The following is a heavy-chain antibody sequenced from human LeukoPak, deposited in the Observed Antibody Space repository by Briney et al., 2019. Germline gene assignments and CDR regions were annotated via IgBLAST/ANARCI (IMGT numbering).Heavy chain of an antibody. CDR3: AKDRIAARPGYYFDY. Sequence: PGGSLRLSCAASGFTFSSYGMHWVRQAPGKGLEWVAFIRYDGSDKYYADSVRGRFTISRDNSKNTLYLQMNSLRAEDTAVYYCAKDRIAARPGYYFDYWGQGTLVTVSS. D-gene: IGHD6-6*01. J-gene: IGHJ4*02. CDR2: IRYDGSDK. V-gene: IGHV3-30*02. CDR1: GFTFSSYG.